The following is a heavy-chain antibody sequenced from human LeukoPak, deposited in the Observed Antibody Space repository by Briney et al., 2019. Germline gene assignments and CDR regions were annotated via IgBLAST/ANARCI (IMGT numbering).Heavy chain of an antibody. V-gene: IGHV3-21*01. CDR2: ISSSSSYI. J-gene: IGHJ4*02. CDR3: AREGCSSTSCYDY. Sequence: GGSLRLSCAASGFTFSSYSMNWVRQAPGKGLEWVSSISSSSSYIYYAESVKGRFTISRDNAKNSLYLQMNSLRAEDTAVYYCAREGCSSTSCYDYWGQGTLVTVSS. D-gene: IGHD2-2*01. CDR1: GFTFSSYS.